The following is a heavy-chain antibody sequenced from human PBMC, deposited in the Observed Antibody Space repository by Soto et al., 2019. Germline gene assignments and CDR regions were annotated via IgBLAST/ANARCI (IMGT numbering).Heavy chain of an antibody. Sequence: QVQLVQSGAGVQKPGATANISCKASGYRFTAYDMHWVRQAPGQRLEWLGWINTATGDTKYSPSFQGRVTLSRDTSATTGYMELSGLRFVDTAVYDCARTRGYCSGGSCSPLDHWGQGTLVTVSS. J-gene: IGHJ4*02. CDR2: INTATGDT. CDR1: GYRFTAYD. CDR3: ARTRGYCSGGSCSPLDH. D-gene: IGHD2-15*01. V-gene: IGHV1-3*04.